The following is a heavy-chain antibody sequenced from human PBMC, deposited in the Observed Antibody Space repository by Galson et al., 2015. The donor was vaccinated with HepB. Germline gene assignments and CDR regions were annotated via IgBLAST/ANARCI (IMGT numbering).Heavy chain of an antibody. CDR3: ARGGTRWGGLLRYFDWFVYFDY. V-gene: IGHV1-46*01. CDR1: GYTFTSYY. D-gene: IGHD3-9*01. J-gene: IGHJ4*02. Sequence: SVKVSCKASGYTFTSYYMHWVRQAPGQGLEWMGIINPSGGSTSYAQKFQGRVTMTRDTSTSTVYMELSSLRSEDTAVYYCARGGTRWGGLLRYFDWFVYFDYWGQGTLVTVSS. CDR2: INPSGGST.